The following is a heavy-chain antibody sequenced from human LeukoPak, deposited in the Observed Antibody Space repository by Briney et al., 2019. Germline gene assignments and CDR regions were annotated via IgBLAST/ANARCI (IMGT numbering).Heavy chain of an antibody. CDR1: GFTFSSYS. V-gene: IGHV3-21*01. D-gene: IGHD3-9*01. CDR3: ARDGLDVSLTGEDYYYYGMDV. CDR2: ISSSSSYI. J-gene: IGHJ6*02. Sequence: GGSLRLSCAASGFTFSSYSMNWVRQAPGKGLEWVSSISSSSSYIYYADSVKGRFTISRDNAKNSLYLQMNSLRAEDTAVHYCARDGLDVSLTGEDYYYYGMDVWGQGTTVTVSS.